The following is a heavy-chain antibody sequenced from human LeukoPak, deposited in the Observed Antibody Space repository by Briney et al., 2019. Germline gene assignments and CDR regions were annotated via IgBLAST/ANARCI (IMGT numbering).Heavy chain of an antibody. Sequence: GGSLRLSCTSSGFTFGDYAMSWVRQAPGKGLEWVCFIRSKADGGTTEYAASVKGRFTISRDDSAGIAYLQMNSLKAEDTAVYFCTREARITMIRGDYWSQGTLVTVSS. CDR3: TREARITMIRGDY. J-gene: IGHJ4*02. D-gene: IGHD3-10*01. CDR2: IRSKADGGTT. V-gene: IGHV3-49*04. CDR1: GFTFGDYA.